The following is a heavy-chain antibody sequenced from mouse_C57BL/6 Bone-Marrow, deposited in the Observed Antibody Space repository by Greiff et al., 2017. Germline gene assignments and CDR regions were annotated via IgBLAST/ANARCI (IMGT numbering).Heavy chain of an antibody. CDR3: ASNGDGYPFAY. D-gene: IGHD2-3*01. V-gene: IGHV5-6*01. Sequence: EVKLMESGGDLVKPGGSLKLSCAASGFTFSSYGMSWVRQTPDKRLEWVATISSGGSYTYYPDSVKGRFTISRDNAKNTLYLQMSSLKSEDTARYYCASNGDGYPFAYWGQGTLVTVSA. J-gene: IGHJ3*01. CDR1: GFTFSSYG. CDR2: ISSGGSYT.